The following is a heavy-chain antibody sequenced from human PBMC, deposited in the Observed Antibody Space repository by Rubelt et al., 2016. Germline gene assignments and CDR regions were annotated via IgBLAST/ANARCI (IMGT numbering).Heavy chain of an antibody. CDR2: LNHGGST. D-gene: IGHD5-12*01. Sequence: QVQLKQWGAGLLKPSETLSVTCAVYGGSFSGYYWTWIRQPPGKGLEWIGELNHGGSTNHNPSLKSRVTIAVDTSKNQNSPKLRAVTAAETAIYYCARSSGYDYVYDYWGQGTLVTVSS. J-gene: IGHJ4*02. CDR3: ARSSGYDYVYDY. CDR1: GGSFSGYY. V-gene: IGHV4-34*01.